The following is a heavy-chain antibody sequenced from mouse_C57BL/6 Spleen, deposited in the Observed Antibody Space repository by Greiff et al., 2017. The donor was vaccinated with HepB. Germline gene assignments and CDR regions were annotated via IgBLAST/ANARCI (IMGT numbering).Heavy chain of an antibody. Sequence: QVQLQQSGAELVKPGASVKISCKASGYAFSSYWMNWVKQRPGKGLEWIGQIYPGDGDTNYNGKFKGKATLTADKSSSTAYMQLSSLTSEDSAVYFCARSLRVVAPYAMDYWGQGTSVTVSS. CDR3: ARSLRVVAPYAMDY. J-gene: IGHJ4*01. CDR1: GYAFSSYW. D-gene: IGHD1-1*01. V-gene: IGHV1-80*01. CDR2: IYPGDGDT.